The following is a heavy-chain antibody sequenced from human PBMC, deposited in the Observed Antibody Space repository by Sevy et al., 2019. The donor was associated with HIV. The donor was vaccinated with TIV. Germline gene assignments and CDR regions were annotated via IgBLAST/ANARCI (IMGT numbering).Heavy chain of an antibody. CDR2: ISEKRSDK. D-gene: IGHD3-10*01. CDR3: VKDSLWLFNSQDSVWFDP. Sequence: GGSLRLSCAASGFTFDKYAMHWVRQLPGKGLEWIAGISEKRSDKAHADPVKGRFTISRDTAKKSLYLQMNSLRLEDTAFYYCVKDSLWLFNSQDSVWFDPWGQGTLVTVSS. V-gene: IGHV3-9*01. CDR1: GFTFDKYA. J-gene: IGHJ5*02.